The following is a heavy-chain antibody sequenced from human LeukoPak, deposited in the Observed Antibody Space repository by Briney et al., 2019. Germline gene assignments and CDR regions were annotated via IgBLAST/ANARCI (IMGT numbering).Heavy chain of an antibody. CDR1: GGSVSSYY. J-gene: IGHJ5*02. Sequence: SETLSLTCTVSGGSVSSYYWSWIRQPPGKGLEWIGYIYTSGNTNSNPSLKSRVTISGDTSKNQFSLKLSSVTAADTAVYYCARHLHSDGSGSYLNWLDPWGQGTLVTASS. CDR3: ARHLHSDGSGSYLNWLDP. CDR2: IYTSGNT. D-gene: IGHD3-10*01. V-gene: IGHV4-4*09.